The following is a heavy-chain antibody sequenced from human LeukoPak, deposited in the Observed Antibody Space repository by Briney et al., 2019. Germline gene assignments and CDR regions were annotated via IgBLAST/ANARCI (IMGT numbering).Heavy chain of an antibody. D-gene: IGHD3-10*01. V-gene: IGHV3-23*01. Sequence: GGSLRLSCAASGFTFSTYAMTWVRQAPGKGLEWVSGISGGSDNTYYADSVKGRFTISRDNSKNTLYLQMNSLRAEDTAIYYCAKTPKLVRGAPDYWGQGTLVTVSS. J-gene: IGHJ4*02. CDR1: GFTFSTYA. CDR2: ISGGSDNT. CDR3: AKTPKLVRGAPDY.